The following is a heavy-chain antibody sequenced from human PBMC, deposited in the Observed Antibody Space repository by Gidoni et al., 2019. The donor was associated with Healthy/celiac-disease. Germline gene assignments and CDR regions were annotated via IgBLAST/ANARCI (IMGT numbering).Heavy chain of an antibody. J-gene: IGHJ3*02. Sequence: EVQLVESGGGLVQLGRSLRLSCSASGFTFDDSAMHWVRQAPGKGLEWVSGISWNSGSIGYADSVKGRFTISRDNAKNSLYLQMNSLRAEDTALYYCAKDTGRYSYGYGDAFDIWGQGTMVTVSS. CDR2: ISWNSGSI. CDR1: GFTFDDSA. V-gene: IGHV3-9*01. CDR3: AKDTGRYSYGYGDAFDI. D-gene: IGHD5-18*01.